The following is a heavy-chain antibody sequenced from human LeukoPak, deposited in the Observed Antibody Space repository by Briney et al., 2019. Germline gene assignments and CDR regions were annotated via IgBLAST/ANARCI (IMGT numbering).Heavy chain of an antibody. CDR1: GGSFSGYY. V-gene: IGHV4-34*01. J-gene: IGHJ5*02. CDR3: ARGLHWFDP. Sequence: SETLSLTCAVYGGSFSGYYWSWIRRPPGKGLEWIGEINHSGSTNYNPSLKSRVTISVDTSKNQFSLKLSSVTAADTAVYYCARGLHWFDPWGQGTLVTVSS. CDR2: INHSGST.